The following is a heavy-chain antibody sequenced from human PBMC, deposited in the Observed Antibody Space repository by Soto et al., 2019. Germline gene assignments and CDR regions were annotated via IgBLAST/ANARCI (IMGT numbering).Heavy chain of an antibody. J-gene: IGHJ4*02. Sequence: GGSLRLSCAASGFTFSSYWMSWVRQAPGKGLEWVANIKQDGSEKYYVDSVKGRFTISRDNAKNSLYLQMNSLRAEDTAVYYCASLATIDGRGFDYWGQGTLVTVSS. D-gene: IGHD5-12*01. CDR1: GFTFSSYW. CDR3: ASLATIDGRGFDY. CDR2: IKQDGSEK. V-gene: IGHV3-7*01.